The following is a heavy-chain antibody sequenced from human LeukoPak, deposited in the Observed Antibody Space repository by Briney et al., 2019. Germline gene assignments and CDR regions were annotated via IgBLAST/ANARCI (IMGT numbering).Heavy chain of an antibody. CDR3: ARVKFLEWLPYGMDV. CDR2: ISSSSSYI. D-gene: IGHD3-3*01. V-gene: IGHV3-21*01. CDR1: GFTFSSYS. Sequence: GGSLRLSCAASGFTFSSYSMTWVRQAPGKGLEWVSSISSSSSYIYYADSVKGRFTISRDNAKNSLYLQMNSLRAEDTAVYYCARVKFLEWLPYGMDVWGQGTTVTVSS. J-gene: IGHJ6*02.